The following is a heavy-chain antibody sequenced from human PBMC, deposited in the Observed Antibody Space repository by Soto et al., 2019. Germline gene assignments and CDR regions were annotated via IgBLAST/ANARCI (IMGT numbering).Heavy chain of an antibody. CDR1: GYTFTSYY. J-gene: IGHJ2*01. D-gene: IGHD1-26*01. V-gene: IGHV1-46*01. Sequence: ASVKVSCKASGYTFTSYYMHWVRQAPGQGLEWMGIINPSGGSTSYAQKFQGRVTMTRDTSTSTVYMELSSLRSEDTAVYYCARGFRVGATAGWYIDFWGRGTLVTVSS. CDR3: ARGFRVGATAGWYIDF. CDR2: INPSGGST.